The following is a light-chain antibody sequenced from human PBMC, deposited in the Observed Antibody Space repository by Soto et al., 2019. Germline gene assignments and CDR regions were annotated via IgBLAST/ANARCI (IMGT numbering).Light chain of an antibody. CDR2: GAT. J-gene: IGKJ4*01. CDR1: QNINSY. V-gene: IGKV1-39*01. Sequence: DIRMTQSPSSLSASVGDRVTLTCRASQNINSYLNWYQHKPGRAPKVLVYGATNLPSGVPSRFSGIGSGTEFTFTISSLQPEDFATYYCQQSHNAPLTFGGGTRVE. CDR3: QQSHNAPLT.